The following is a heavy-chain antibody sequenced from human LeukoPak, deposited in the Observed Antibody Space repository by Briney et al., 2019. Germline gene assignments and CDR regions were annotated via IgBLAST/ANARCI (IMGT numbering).Heavy chain of an antibody. CDR3: ARDATIAAPLMS. CDR1: GGSISSSSYY. D-gene: IGHD6-13*01. CDR2: IYYSGTT. V-gene: IGHV4-39*02. J-gene: IGHJ4*02. Sequence: SETLSLTCTVSGGSISSSSYYWGWIRQPPGKGLEWIGSIYYSGTTYYNPSLKSRVTISVDTSKNQFSLKLSSVTAADTAVYYCARDATIAAPLMSWGQGTLVIVSS.